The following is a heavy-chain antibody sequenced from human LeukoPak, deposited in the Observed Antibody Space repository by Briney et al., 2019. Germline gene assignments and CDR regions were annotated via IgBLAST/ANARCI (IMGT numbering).Heavy chain of an antibody. CDR3: ARDRRITMVRGALGWFDP. CDR1: GGSISSYY. V-gene: IGHV4-4*07. D-gene: IGHD3-10*01. CDR2: IYTSGST. Sequence: SETLSLTCTVSGGSISSYYWSWIRQPAGKGLEWIGRIYTSGSTNYNPSLKSRVTMSVDTSKNQFSLKLSSVTAADTAVYYSARDRRITMVRGALGWFDPWGQGTLVTVSS. J-gene: IGHJ5*02.